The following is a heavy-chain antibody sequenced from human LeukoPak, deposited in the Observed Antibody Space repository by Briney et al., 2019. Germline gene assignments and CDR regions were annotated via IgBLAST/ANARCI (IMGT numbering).Heavy chain of an antibody. V-gene: IGHV4-59*01. D-gene: IGHD6-25*01. CDR2: IYYRGST. CDR3: ARLAWGSGGSGSFDY. J-gene: IGHJ4*02. CDR1: GDSISSYY. Sequence: SETLSLTCTVSGDSISSYYWSWIRQPPGKGLEWIGYIYYRGSTNYNPSLKSRVTISVDASKNQFSLRLSSVTAADTAVYYCARLAWGSGGSGSFDYWGQGTLVTVSS.